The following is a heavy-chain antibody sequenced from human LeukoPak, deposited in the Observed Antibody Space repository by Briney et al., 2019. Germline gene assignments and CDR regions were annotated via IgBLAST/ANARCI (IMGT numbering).Heavy chain of an antibody. J-gene: IGHJ4*02. CDR2: IYWDDDK. V-gene: IGHV2-5*02. CDR3: AHWDGSGSR. CDR1: GFSLRTSGVG. Sequence: SGPTLVNPTPTLTLTCTFSGFSLRTSGVGVGWVRQPPAKALEWLALIYWDDDKRYSPSLKSRLTITKDASKSQVVLTMTNMDPVDTATYYCAHWDGSGSRWGQGTLVTVSS. D-gene: IGHD3-10*01.